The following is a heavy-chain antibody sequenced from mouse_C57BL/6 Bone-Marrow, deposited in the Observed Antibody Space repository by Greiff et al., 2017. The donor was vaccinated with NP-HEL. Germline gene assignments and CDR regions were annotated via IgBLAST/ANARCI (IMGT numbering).Heavy chain of an antibody. Sequence: EVQLQQSGPELVKPGASVKIPCKASGYTFTDYNMDWVKQSHGKSLEWIGDINPNNGGTIYNQKFKGKATLTVDKSSSTAYMELRSLTSEDTAVYYGARRKSSWWYFDVWGTGTTVTVAS. V-gene: IGHV1-18*01. CDR3: ARRKSSWWYFDV. D-gene: IGHD1-1*01. CDR2: INPNNGGT. CDR1: GYTFTDYN. J-gene: IGHJ1*03.